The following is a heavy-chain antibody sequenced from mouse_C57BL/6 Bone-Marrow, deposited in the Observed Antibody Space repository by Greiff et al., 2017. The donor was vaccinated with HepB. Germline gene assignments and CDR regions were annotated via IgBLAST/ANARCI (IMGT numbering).Heavy chain of an antibody. CDR1: GYTFTSYW. J-gene: IGHJ1*03. V-gene: IGHV1-7*01. Sequence: QVQLQQSGAELAKPGASVKLSCKASGYTFTSYWMHWVKQRPGQGLEWIGYINPSSGYTKYNQKFKDKATLTADKSSSPAYMQLSSLTYEDSAVYYCARLYYLWYFDVWGTGTTVTVSS. CDR3: ARLYYLWYFDV. CDR2: INPSSGYT. D-gene: IGHD1-1*01.